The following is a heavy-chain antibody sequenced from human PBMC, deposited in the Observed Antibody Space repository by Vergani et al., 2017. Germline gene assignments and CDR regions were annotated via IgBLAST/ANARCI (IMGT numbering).Heavy chain of an antibody. CDR3: ARDPVGAASWFDP. CDR1: GGSISSYY. J-gene: IGHJ5*02. CDR2: IYYSGST. Sequence: QVQLQESGPGLVKPSETLSLTCTVSGGSISSYYWSWIRQPPGKGLEWIGYIYYSGSTNYNPSLKSRVTISVDTSKNQFSLKLSSETAADTAVYYCARDPVGAASWFDPWGQGTLVTVSA. D-gene: IGHD6-25*01. V-gene: IGHV4-59*01.